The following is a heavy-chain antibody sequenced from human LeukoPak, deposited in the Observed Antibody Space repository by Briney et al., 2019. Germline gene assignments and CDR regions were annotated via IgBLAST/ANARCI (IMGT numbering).Heavy chain of an antibody. D-gene: IGHD3-22*01. CDR3: AREIHSSGYYQNYYFDY. J-gene: IGHJ4*02. Sequence: SETLSLTCTVSGGSISTYWSWIRQPPGRGLEWIGHIHYSGSTKYNPSLKSRVTISVDTSKNQFSLKLSSVTAADTAVYYCAREIHSSGYYQNYYFDYWGQGTLATVSS. V-gene: IGHV4-59*01. CDR1: GGSISTY. CDR2: IHYSGST.